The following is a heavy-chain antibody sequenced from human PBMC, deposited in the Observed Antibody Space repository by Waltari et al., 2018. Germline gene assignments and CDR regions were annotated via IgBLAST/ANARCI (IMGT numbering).Heavy chain of an antibody. J-gene: IGHJ4*02. D-gene: IGHD2-15*01. CDR3: AREWGVMVGTAGFYFDY. V-gene: IGHV3-21*01. CDR1: GFTFSSYT. CDR2: ISSGSSYI. Sequence: EVQLVGSGGGLVKPGGSLRLSCAASGFTFSSYTMNWVRQAPGKGLEWVSSISSGSSYIDYADSVKGRCTISRDNAKNSLYLQMNSLRVEDTAVYYCAREWGVMVGTAGFYFDYWGQGALVTVSS.